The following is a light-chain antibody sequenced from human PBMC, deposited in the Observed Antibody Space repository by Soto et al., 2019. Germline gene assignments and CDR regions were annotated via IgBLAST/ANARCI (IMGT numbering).Light chain of an antibody. Sequence: EIVMTQSPATLSVSPGERATLSCRASQSVSSNLAWYQRKPGQAPRLLIYGASTRATGIPARFSGSGSGTEFTLTISSLQSEDFAVYYCQCGITFGGGTKVDIK. J-gene: IGKJ4*01. CDR1: QSVSSN. CDR2: GAS. CDR3: QCGIT. V-gene: IGKV3-15*01.